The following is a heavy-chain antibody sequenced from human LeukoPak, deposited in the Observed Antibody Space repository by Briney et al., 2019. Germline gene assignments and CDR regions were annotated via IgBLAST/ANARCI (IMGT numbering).Heavy chain of an antibody. Sequence: ASVKVSCKASGYTFTSYDINWVRQAPGQGLEWMGWINPNSGGTNYAQKFQGRVTMTRDTSISTAYMELSRLRSDDTAVYYCARARGCGYYYVRPACYFDYWGQGALVTVSS. CDR1: GYTFTSYD. V-gene: IGHV1-2*02. D-gene: IGHD3-22*01. J-gene: IGHJ4*02. CDR3: ARARGCGYYYVRPACYFDY. CDR2: INPNSGGT.